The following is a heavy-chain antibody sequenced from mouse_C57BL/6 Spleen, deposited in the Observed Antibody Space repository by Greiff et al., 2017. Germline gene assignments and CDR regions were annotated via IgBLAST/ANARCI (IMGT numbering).Heavy chain of an antibody. CDR3: ARRLLRSYAMDY. J-gene: IGHJ4*01. D-gene: IGHD1-1*01. V-gene: IGHV1-42*01. CDR1: GYSFTGYY. Sequence: EVQLQQSGPELVKPGASVKISCKASGYSFTGYYMNWVKQSPEKSLEWIGEINPSTGGTTYNQKFKAKATLTVDKSSSTAYMQLKSLTSEDSAVYYCARRLLRSYAMDYWGQGTSVTVSS. CDR2: INPSTGGT.